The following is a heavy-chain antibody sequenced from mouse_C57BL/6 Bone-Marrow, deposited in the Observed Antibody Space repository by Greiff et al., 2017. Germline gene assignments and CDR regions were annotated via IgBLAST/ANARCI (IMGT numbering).Heavy chain of an antibody. J-gene: IGHJ2*01. V-gene: IGHV1-54*01. D-gene: IGHD2-1*01. CDR2: INPGSGGT. CDR1: GYAFTNYL. CDR3: ARGGGNFYFDY. Sequence: VQLQQSGAELVRPGTSVKVSCKASGYAFTNYLIEWVKQRPGQGLEWIGVINPGSGGTNYNEKLKGKATLTADKSSSTAYVQLSSLTSEDSAVYFCARGGGNFYFDYWGQGTTLTVSS.